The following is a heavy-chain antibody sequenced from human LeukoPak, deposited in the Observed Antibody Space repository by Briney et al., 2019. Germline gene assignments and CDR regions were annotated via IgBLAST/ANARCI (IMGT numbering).Heavy chain of an antibody. CDR1: GFTFSTYA. V-gene: IGHV3-30-3*01. CDR2: ISYDGSNK. Sequence: PGRSLRLSRAASGFTFSTYAIHWVRQAPGKGLEWVAVISYDGSNKYYVDSVKGRFTIARDNSKNTVYLQMNSLKAEDMAVYYCAREEWYYFDYWGQGTLVTVSS. J-gene: IGHJ4*02. CDR3: AREEWYYFDY. D-gene: IGHD3-3*01.